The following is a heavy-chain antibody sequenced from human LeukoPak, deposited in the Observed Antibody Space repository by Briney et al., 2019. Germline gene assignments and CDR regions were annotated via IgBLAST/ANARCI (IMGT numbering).Heavy chain of an antibody. Sequence: GGAVKVSCKASGGTFRRYTRSGVGQAPGQGGEGMGGIIPIFGVTNYAHKFQRRVTLTPHQSTSTAYLALTSLRSEDTAVYYCARLIVWSGYYDYWYFDLWGRGTLVTVSS. D-gene: IGHD3-3*01. CDR1: GGTFRRYT. CDR3: ARLIVWSGYYDYWYFDL. J-gene: IGHJ2*01. V-gene: IGHV1-69*10. CDR2: IIPIFGVT.